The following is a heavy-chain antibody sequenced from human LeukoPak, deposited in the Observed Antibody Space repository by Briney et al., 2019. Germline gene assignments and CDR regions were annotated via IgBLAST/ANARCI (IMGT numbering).Heavy chain of an antibody. V-gene: IGHV1-8*01. CDR3: ARDKAAAGPMWYYYYYMDV. J-gene: IGHJ6*03. Sequence: ASVKVSCKASGYTFTSYDINWVRQATGQGLEWMGWMNPNSGNTGYAQKFQGRVTMTRNTSISTAYMELSSLRSEDTAVYYCARDKAAAGPMWYYYYYMDVWGKGTTVTVSS. CDR2: MNPNSGNT. D-gene: IGHD6-13*01. CDR1: GYTFTSYD.